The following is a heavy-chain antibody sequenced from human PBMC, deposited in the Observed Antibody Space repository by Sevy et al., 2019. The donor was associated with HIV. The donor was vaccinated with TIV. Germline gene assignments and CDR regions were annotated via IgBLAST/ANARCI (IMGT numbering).Heavy chain of an antibody. J-gene: IGHJ4*02. D-gene: IGHD3-16*02. CDR3: ARTGFMITFGGVIAGGFDY. CDR1: GFTFSSYW. Sequence: GGSLRLSCAASGFTFSSYWMSWVRQAPGKGLEWVASIKQDGSEKYYVDSVKGRFTISRDNAKNSLYLQMNSLRAEDTAVYYCARTGFMITFGGVIAGGFDYWGQGTLVTVSS. V-gene: IGHV3-7*01. CDR2: IKQDGSEK.